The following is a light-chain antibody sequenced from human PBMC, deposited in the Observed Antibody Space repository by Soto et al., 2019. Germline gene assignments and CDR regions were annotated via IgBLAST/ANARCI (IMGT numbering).Light chain of an antibody. V-gene: IGKV1-5*03. CDR2: KAS. Sequence: DVQMTQSPSTLSSSVGDRVTITCRASQSIGDWLAWYQQKPGKAPNLLIYKASSLEAGVPSRFRGSGSGTDFTFTISRLQPEDIATYYCQQYENLPTFGQGTRLEIK. CDR3: QQYENLPT. CDR1: QSIGDW. J-gene: IGKJ5*01.